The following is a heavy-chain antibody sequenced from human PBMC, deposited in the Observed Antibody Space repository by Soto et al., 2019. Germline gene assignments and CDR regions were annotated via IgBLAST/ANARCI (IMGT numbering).Heavy chain of an antibody. CDR2: IYQTGTT. J-gene: IGHJ4*02. D-gene: IGHD6-19*01. Sequence: QVQLQESGPGLVKPSGTLSLTCGVSRGSVSSNNWWTWVRQPPGKGLEWIGEIYQTGTTNYNPSLQSRVTISLGKSNNHFSLKLTSVTAADAAVYYCARRIALSGTAGAPGDWGQGTLVIVSS. CDR1: RGSVSSNNW. CDR3: ARRIALSGTAGAPGD. V-gene: IGHV4-4*02.